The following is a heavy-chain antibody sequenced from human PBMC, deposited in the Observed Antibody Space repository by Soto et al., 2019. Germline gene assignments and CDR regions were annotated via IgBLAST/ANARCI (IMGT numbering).Heavy chain of an antibody. CDR2: FDPEDGET. J-gene: IGHJ6*02. V-gene: IGHV1-24*01. D-gene: IGHD6-13*01. Sequence: ASVKVSCKVSGYTLTELSMHWVRQAPGKGLEWMGGFDPEDGETIYAQKFQGRVTMTEDTSTDTAYMELSSLRSEDTAVYYCATMAGFWYSGRYYYAMDVWGPGTTVTLAS. CDR3: ATMAGFWYSGRYYYAMDV. CDR1: GYTLTELS.